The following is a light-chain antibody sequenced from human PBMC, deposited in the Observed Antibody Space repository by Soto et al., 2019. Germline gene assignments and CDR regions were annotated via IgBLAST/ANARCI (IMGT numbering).Light chain of an antibody. J-gene: IGLJ3*02. Sequence: QSVLTQPPSASGTPGQRVTLSCSGSSSNIGFNAVNWYQQLPGTAPKLLISGSTNRRSGVPDRFSGSESGTSASLTITGLQAEDEADYHCQSYDSSLSAKVFGGGTKLTVL. CDR3: QSYDSSLSAKV. V-gene: IGLV1-40*01. CDR1: SSNIGFNA. CDR2: GST.